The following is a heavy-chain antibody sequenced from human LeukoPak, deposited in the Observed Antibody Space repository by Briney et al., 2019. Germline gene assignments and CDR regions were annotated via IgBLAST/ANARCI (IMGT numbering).Heavy chain of an antibody. CDR3: AKDGHPYYYYGMDV. J-gene: IGHJ6*02. CDR1: GFTFSSYA. CDR2: ISGSGGST. Sequence: GGSLRLSCAASGFTFSSYAMSGVRQAPGKGLGWVSAISGSGGSTYYADSVKGRFTISRDNSKNTLYLQMNSLRAEDTAVYYCAKDGHPYYYYGMDVWGQGTTVTVSS. V-gene: IGHV3-23*01.